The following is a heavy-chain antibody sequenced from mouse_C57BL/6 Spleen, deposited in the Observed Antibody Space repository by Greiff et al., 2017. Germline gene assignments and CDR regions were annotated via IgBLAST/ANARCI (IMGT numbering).Heavy chain of an antibody. D-gene: IGHD1-1*01. CDR1: GYTFTSYT. Sequence: QVQLKQSGAELARPGASVKMSCKASGYTFTSYTMHWVKQRPGQGLEWIGYINPSSGYTKYNQKFKDKATLTADKSSSTAYMQLSSLTSEDSAVYYCARWGNLELRNYFDYWGQGTTLTVSS. V-gene: IGHV1-4*01. J-gene: IGHJ2*01. CDR2: INPSSGYT. CDR3: ARWGNLELRNYFDY.